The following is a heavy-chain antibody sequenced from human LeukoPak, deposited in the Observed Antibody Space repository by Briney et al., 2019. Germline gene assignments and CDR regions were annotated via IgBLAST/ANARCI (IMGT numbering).Heavy chain of an antibody. CDR3: ARSPYADDSSGYYYVYFDY. Sequence: SETLSLTCTVSGGSISSYYWSWIRQPPGKGLEWIGYIYYSGSTYYNPSLKSRVTISVDTSKNQFSLKLSSVTAADTAVYYCARSPYADDSSGYYYVYFDYWGQGTLVTVSS. CDR2: IYYSGST. CDR1: GGSISSYY. D-gene: IGHD3-22*01. V-gene: IGHV4-30-4*01. J-gene: IGHJ4*02.